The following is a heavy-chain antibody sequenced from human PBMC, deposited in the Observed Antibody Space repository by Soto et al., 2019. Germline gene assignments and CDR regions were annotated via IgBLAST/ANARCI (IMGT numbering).Heavy chain of an antibody. CDR3: ARDDRPTMVRGVARAPSPCFDP. V-gene: IGHV4-34*01. Sequence: SETLSLTCAVYGGSFSGYYWSWIRQPPGKGLEWIGEINHSGSTNYNPSLKSRVTISVDTSKNQFSLKLSSVTAADTAVYYCARDDRPTMVRGVARAPSPCFDPWGQGTLVTVSS. D-gene: IGHD3-10*01. CDR1: GGSFSGYY. J-gene: IGHJ5*02. CDR2: INHSGST.